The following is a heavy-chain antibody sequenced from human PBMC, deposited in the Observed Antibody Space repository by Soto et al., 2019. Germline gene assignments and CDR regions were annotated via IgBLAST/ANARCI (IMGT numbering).Heavy chain of an antibody. CDR3: ARHVGTGLYYFDY. CDR1: GGSISSSSYW. D-gene: IGHD1-1*01. CDR2: IFYSGTT. Sequence: SETLSLTCVVSGGSISSSSYWWAWIRQPPGKGLEWIGSIFYSGTTYYNLSLKSRVTISVDTSKNQFSLKLTSVTAADTAVYFCARHVGTGLYYFDYWGQGALVTVSS. V-gene: IGHV4-39*01. J-gene: IGHJ4*02.